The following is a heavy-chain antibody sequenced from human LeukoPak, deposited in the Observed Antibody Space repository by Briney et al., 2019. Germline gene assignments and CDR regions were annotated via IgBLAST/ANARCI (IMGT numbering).Heavy chain of an antibody. J-gene: IGHJ4*02. V-gene: IGHV4-30-4*01. CDR2: IYYSGTT. D-gene: IGHD6-19*01. Sequence: SETLSLTCTVSGGSTSSGDYFWSWIRQPPGKGLEWIVYIYYSGTTYYNPSLKSRLTISIDTSKNQFSLNLRSVSAADTAVYFCARETMAGHFDYWGQGTLVTVSS. CDR3: ARETMAGHFDY. CDR1: GGSTSSGDYF.